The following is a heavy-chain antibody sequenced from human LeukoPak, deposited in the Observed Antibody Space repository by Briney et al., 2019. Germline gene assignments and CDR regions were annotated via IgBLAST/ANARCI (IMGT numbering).Heavy chain of an antibody. CDR3: ARPPYGGVDY. Sequence: GGSLRLSCAASGLTVSSYMSWVRQAPGKGLVWVSVIYSGGSIYYADSVKGRFTISRDKSKNTLYLQMNSLRAEDTAVYYCARPPYGGVDYWGQGTLVTVSS. D-gene: IGHD4-23*01. J-gene: IGHJ4*02. V-gene: IGHV3-66*04. CDR2: IYSGGSI. CDR1: GLTVSSY.